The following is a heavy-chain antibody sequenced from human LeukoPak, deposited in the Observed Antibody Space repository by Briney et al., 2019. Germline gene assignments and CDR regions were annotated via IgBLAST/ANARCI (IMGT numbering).Heavy chain of an antibody. Sequence: GGSLRLSCAASGFTFSDYYMSWIRQAPGKGLEWVSYISSSGSTIYYADSVKGRFTISRDNAKNPLYLQMNSLRAEDTAVYYCASSSPTYYYYYGMDVWGQGTTVTVSS. CDR1: GFTFSDYY. CDR2: ISSSGSTI. V-gene: IGHV3-11*01. D-gene: IGHD6-13*01. J-gene: IGHJ6*02. CDR3: ASSSPTYYYYYGMDV.